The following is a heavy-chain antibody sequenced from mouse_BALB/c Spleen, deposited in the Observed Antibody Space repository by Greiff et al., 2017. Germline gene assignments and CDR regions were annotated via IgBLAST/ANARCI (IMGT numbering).Heavy chain of an antibody. CDR3: AILMGAMDY. CDR1: GFTFSDYY. CDR2: ISDGGSYT. V-gene: IGHV5-4*02. D-gene: IGHD1-1*01. Sequence: EVMLVESGGGLVKPGGSLKLSCAASGFTFSDYYMYWVRQTPEKRLEWVATISDGGSYTYYPDSVKGRFTISRDNAKNNLYLQMSSLKSEDTAMYYCAILMGAMDYWGQGTSVTVSS. J-gene: IGHJ4*01.